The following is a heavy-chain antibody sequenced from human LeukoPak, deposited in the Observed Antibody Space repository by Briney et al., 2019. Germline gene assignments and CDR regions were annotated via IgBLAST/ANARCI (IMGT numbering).Heavy chain of an antibody. J-gene: IGHJ4*02. V-gene: IGHV1-69*13. CDR2: IIPIFGTA. D-gene: IGHD3-10*01. Sequence: ASVKVSCKASGGTFSSYAISWVRQAPGQGLEWMGGIIPIFGTANYAQKFQGRVTITADESTSTAYMELSSLRSEDTAVYYCARVGVGFSGSYYKTLGYFDYWGQGILVTVSS. CDR3: ARVGVGFSGSYYKTLGYFDY. CDR1: GGTFSSYA.